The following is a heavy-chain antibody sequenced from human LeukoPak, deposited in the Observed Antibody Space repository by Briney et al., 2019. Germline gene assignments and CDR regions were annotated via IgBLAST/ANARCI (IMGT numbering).Heavy chain of an antibody. CDR1: GYSFTSYG. J-gene: IGHJ4*02. Sequence: ASLKVSCKASGYSFTSYGISWVRQAPGQGLEWMGWIRAYNGNTNYAQKLQGRVTMTTDTSTSTAYMELRSLRSDDTAVYYCASRTRNCSSTSCQIFDYWGQGTLVTVSS. D-gene: IGHD2-2*01. CDR2: IRAYNGNT. CDR3: ASRTRNCSSTSCQIFDY. V-gene: IGHV1-18*01.